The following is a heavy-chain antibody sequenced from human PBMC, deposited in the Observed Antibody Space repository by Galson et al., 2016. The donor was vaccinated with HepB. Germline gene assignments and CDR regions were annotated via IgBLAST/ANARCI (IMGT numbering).Heavy chain of an antibody. CDR1: GFKFNNYA. CDR2: KWSDGTNK. D-gene: IGHD4-23*01. Sequence: SLRLSCAASGFKFNNYAMHWVRQAPDKGLEWVAGKWSDGTNKYYADSVKARFTISRDNPKNTLYLHMDSLRVEDTAVYYCARLSGNLQSLYHYFYIDVWGKGTTVSVSS. J-gene: IGHJ6*03. CDR3: ARLSGNLQSLYHYFYIDV. V-gene: IGHV3-33*01.